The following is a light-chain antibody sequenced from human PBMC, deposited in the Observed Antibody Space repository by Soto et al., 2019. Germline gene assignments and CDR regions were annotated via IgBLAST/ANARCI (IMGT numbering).Light chain of an antibody. Sequence: EIVMTQSPATLSVSPGERATLSCRASQSVNSNLAWYQQKLGQAPRLLIYGVSTRATGIPARFSGSGSGTEFTLIISSLQSEDFAVYYCQQYNTWPYTFGQGTKLVIK. J-gene: IGKJ2*01. CDR1: QSVNSN. V-gene: IGKV3-15*01. CDR2: GVS. CDR3: QQYNTWPYT.